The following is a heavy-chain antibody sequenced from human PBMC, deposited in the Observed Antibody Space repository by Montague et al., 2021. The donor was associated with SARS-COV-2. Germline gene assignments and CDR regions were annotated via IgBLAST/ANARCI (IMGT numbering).Heavy chain of an antibody. V-gene: IGHV3-30-3*01. CDR3: VGDLDMVVVAGTMGFGH. Sequence: SLRLSCAASGFAFSSYPMHWVRQAPGKGLEWVSVITYNGSNQYYADSVKGRFTISRDNSKNTVFLQMNSLRAEDTAVYYCVGDLDMVVVAGTMGFGHWGQGTLVTVSA. J-gene: IGHJ4*02. CDR2: ITYNGSNQ. D-gene: IGHD2-2*03. CDR1: GFAFSSYP.